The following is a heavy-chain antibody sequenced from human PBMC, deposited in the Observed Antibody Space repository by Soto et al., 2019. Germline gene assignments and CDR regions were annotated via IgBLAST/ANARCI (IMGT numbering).Heavy chain of an antibody. J-gene: IGHJ6*02. V-gene: IGHV3-30-3*01. CDR3: ANGLEPVEVYYYYGMDV. CDR2: ISYDGSNK. Sequence: QVQLVESGGGVVQPGRSLGLSCAASGFTFSSYAMHWVRQAPGKGLEWVAVISYDGSNKYYADSVKGRFTISRDNSKNTLYLQMNSLRAEDTAVYYCANGLEPVEVYYYYGMDVWGQGTTVTVSS. D-gene: IGHD1-1*01. CDR1: GFTFSSYA.